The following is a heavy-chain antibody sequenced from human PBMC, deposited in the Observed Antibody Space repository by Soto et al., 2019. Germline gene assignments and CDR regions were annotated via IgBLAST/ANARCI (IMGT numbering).Heavy chain of an antibody. CDR2: IYPGDSDT. CDR1: GYSFTSYW. V-gene: IGHV5-51*01. Sequence: PGESLKISCXGSGYSFTSYWIGWVRQMPGKGLEWMGIIYPGDSDTRYSPSFQGQVTISADKSISTAYLQWSSLKASDTALYYCARLSEGYLYYFDSWGQGPLVTVSS. J-gene: IGHJ4*02. CDR3: ARLSEGYLYYFDS. D-gene: IGHD1-1*01.